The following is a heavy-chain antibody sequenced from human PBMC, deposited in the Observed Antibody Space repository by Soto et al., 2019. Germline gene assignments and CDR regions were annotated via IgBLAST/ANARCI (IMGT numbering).Heavy chain of an antibody. CDR1: GGSFSGYY. Sequence: PSETLSLTCAVYGGSFSGYYWSWIRQPPGKGLEWIGEINHSGSTNYNPSLKSRVTISVDTSKNQFSLKLSSVTAADTAVYYCARTRITGMTVSGMTVSTNFDYWGQGTLVTAPQ. J-gene: IGHJ4*02. CDR2: INHSGST. CDR3: ARTRITGMTVSGMTVSTNFDY. D-gene: IGHD1-20*01. V-gene: IGHV4-34*01.